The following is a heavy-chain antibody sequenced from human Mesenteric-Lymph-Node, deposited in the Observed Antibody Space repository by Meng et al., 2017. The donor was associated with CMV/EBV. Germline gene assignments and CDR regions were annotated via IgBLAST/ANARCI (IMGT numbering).Heavy chain of an antibody. V-gene: IGHV3-30-3*01. CDR3: ALPTVPGDY. CDR1: GFTFSSYA. D-gene: IGHD4-17*01. J-gene: IGHJ4*02. Sequence: GESLKISCAASGFTFSSYAMHWVRQAPGKGLEWVAVISYDGSNKYYADSVKGRFTISRDNSKNTLYLQMNSLRAEDTAVYYCALPTVPGDYWGQGTLVTVSS. CDR2: ISYDGSNK.